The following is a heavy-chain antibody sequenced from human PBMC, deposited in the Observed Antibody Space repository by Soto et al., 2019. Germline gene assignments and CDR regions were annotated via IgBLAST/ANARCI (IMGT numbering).Heavy chain of an antibody. V-gene: IGHV4-31*03. CDR3: ARDQFLGDYYGSGEPYYYSGMGV. J-gene: IGHJ6*02. CDR2: IYYSGST. CDR1: GGSISSGGYY. D-gene: IGHD3-10*01. Sequence: SETLSLTCTVSGGSISSGGYYWSWIRQHPGKGLEWIGYIYYSGSTYYNPSLKSRVTISVDTSKNQFSLKLSSVTAADTAVYYCARDQFLGDYYGSGEPYYYSGMGVWGQGTTVTVSS.